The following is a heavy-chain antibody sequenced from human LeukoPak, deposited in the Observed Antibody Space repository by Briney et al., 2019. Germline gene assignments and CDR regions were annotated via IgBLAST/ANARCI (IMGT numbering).Heavy chain of an antibody. CDR3: AHRRGYVVTNWFDP. Sequence: ASGPTLVKPTQTLTLTCTFSGCSRSTRGVGVGWIRQPPGKALEWLALIYWNDDKRYSPSLKSRLTITKDTSKNQVVLTMTNMDPVDTATYYCAHRRGYVVTNWFDPWGQGTLVTVSS. CDR2: IYWNDDK. V-gene: IGHV2-5*01. CDR1: GCSRSTRGVG. D-gene: IGHD5-12*01. J-gene: IGHJ5*02.